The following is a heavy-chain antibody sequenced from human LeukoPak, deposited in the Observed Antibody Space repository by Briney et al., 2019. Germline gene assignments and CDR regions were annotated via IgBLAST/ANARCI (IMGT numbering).Heavy chain of an antibody. J-gene: IGHJ4*02. V-gene: IGHV3-21*01. CDR2: MSSSSSYI. Sequence: GGSLRLSCAASGFTFRSYTMNWVRQAPGKGLEWVSSMSSSSSYIYYADSVKGRFSISRDNAKNTLYLQMNSLRAEDTAVYYCARGLGSPLDYWGQGTLVIVSS. CDR1: GFTFRSYT. CDR3: ARGLGSPLDY. D-gene: IGHD1-26*01.